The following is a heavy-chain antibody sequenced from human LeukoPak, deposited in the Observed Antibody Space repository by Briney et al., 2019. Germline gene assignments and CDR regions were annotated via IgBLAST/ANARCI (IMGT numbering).Heavy chain of an antibody. CDR1: GGAFSSYA. V-gene: IGHV1-69*04. Sequence: SVKVSCKASGGAFSSYAISWVRQAPGQGLEWMGRIIPILGIANYAQKFQGRATITADKSTSTAYMELSSLRSEDTAVYYCAMGTRGQWLYFDYWGQGTLVTVSS. J-gene: IGHJ4*02. CDR3: AMGTRGQWLYFDY. CDR2: IIPILGIA. D-gene: IGHD6-19*01.